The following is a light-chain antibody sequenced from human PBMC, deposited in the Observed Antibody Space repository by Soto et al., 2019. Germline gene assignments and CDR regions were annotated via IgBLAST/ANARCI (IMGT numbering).Light chain of an antibody. J-gene: IGLJ1*01. V-gene: IGLV1-40*01. Sequence: QSVLTQPPSVSGAPGQRVSISCTGSTSNIGAPYDVHWYQHLPGTAPKLLIYGDNNRPSGVPARFPGSKSGTSAPLAITRLRAANEANFHCLPYEITLNTNLFGPGTKLTVL. CDR1: TSNIGAPYD. CDR3: LPYEITLNTNL. CDR2: GDN.